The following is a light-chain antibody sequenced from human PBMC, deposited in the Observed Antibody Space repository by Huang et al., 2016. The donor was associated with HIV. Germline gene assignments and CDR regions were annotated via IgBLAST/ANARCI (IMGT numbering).Light chain of an antibody. Sequence: DIQMTQSPLSLSASVGDRVTITCRARQGIRNSLAWYQQKPGKAPKLLVYAASRLESGVPSWFSGSGSGTNFTRTISSLQPEDFATYYCQQYHSSWTFGQGTKVEIK. J-gene: IGKJ1*01. V-gene: IGKV1-NL1*01. CDR1: QGIRNS. CDR3: QQYHSSWT. CDR2: AAS.